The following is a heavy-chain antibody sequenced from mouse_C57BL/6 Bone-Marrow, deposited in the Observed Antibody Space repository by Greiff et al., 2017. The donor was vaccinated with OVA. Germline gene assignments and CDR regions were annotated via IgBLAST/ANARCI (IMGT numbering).Heavy chain of an antibody. CDR3: ARSGDSSGYPFDY. CDR1: GYAFSSYW. CDR2: IYPGDGDT. D-gene: IGHD3-2*02. J-gene: IGHJ4*01. V-gene: IGHV1-80*01. Sequence: QVTLKESGAELVKPGASVKISCKASGYAFSSYWMNWVKQRPGKGLEWIGQIYPGDGDTNYNEKFKGKATLTADKSSSTAYMQLSSLTSEDSAVYFCARSGDSSGYPFDYWGQGTSVTVSS.